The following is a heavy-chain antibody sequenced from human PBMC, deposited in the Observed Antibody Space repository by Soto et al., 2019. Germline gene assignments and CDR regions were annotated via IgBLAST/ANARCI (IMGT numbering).Heavy chain of an antibody. CDR1: GFTFRNYI. CDR3: ARDEEDGVYCDLGY. D-gene: IGHD2-21*01. V-gene: IGHV3-30-3*01. CDR2: ILHDGNNE. J-gene: IGHJ4*02. Sequence: QVQLVESGGGVVQPGRSLRLSCEASGFTFRNYIMHWVRQAPGKGLEWVAIILHDGNNEYADSVKGRFTISRDNSKSTLYLQMNSLRTEDTAIYYCARDEEDGVYCDLGYWGQGTLVTVSS.